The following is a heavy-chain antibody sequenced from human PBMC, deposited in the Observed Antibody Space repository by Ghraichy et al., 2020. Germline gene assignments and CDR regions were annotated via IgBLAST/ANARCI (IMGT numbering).Heavy chain of an antibody. CDR2: ISGSGGST. CDR3: AKDWEYCSSTSCYTGLRYFDL. CDR1: GFTFSSYA. J-gene: IGHJ2*01. D-gene: IGHD2-2*02. Sequence: GSLRLSCAASGFTFSSYAMSWVRQAPGKGLEWVSAISGSGGSTYYADSVKGRFTISRDNSKNTLYLQMNSLRAEDTAVYYCAKDWEYCSSTSCYTGLRYFDLWGRGTLVTVSS. V-gene: IGHV3-23*01.